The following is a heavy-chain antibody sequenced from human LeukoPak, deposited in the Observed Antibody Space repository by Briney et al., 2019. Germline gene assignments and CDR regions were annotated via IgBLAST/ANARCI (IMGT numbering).Heavy chain of an antibody. J-gene: IGHJ5*02. CDR2: ISGSGGST. Sequence: GGSLRLSCAASGFTFSSYAMSWVRQAPGKGLEWVSAISGSGGSTYYADSVKGRFTISRDNSKNTLYLQMNSLRAEDTAVYYCAKEGSYYDFWSGYPNWFDPWGQGTLVTVSS. CDR1: GFTFSSYA. D-gene: IGHD3-3*01. CDR3: AKEGSYYDFWSGYPNWFDP. V-gene: IGHV3-23*01.